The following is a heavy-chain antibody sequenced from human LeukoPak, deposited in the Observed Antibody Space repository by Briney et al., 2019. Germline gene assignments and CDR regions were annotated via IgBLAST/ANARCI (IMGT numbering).Heavy chain of an antibody. CDR3: ARNLVHYTMTRCPTMQWFDP. J-gene: IGHJ5*02. D-gene: IGHD3-22*01. CDR2: VYYSGST. CDR1: GDSINNTQYY. V-gene: IGHV4-39*07. Sequence: SETLSLTCTVSGDSINNTQYYWAWLRQPPGKTLEYLASVYYSGSTYFNPALKSRVTLSVDRSKNQFSLRLSSVTAADTAIYFCARNLVHYTMTRCPTMQWFDPWGQGTVVTVSP.